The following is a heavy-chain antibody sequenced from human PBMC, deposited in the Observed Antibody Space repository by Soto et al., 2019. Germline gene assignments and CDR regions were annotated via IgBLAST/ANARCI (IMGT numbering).Heavy chain of an antibody. CDR3: ARVRGVSGGYSSGYLDY. J-gene: IGHJ4*02. Sequence: GGSLRLSCAASGFTFSSYAMHWVRQAPGKGLEYVSAISSNGGSTYYADSVKGRFTISRDNSKNTLYLQMGSLRAEDMAVYYCARVRGVSGGYSSGYLDYWGQGTLVTVSS. CDR2: ISSNGGST. D-gene: IGHD6-19*01. V-gene: IGHV3-64*02. CDR1: GFTFSSYA.